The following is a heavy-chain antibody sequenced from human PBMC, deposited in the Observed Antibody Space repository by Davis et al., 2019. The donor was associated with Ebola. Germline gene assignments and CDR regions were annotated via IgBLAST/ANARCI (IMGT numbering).Heavy chain of an antibody. Sequence: ESLKISCAASGFTFSSYSMNWIRQPPGKGLEWIGYIYYSGSTNYNPSLKSRVTISVDTSKNQFSLKLSSVTAADTAVYYCARGRDFWRNWGQGTLVTVSS. V-gene: IGHV4-59*12. CDR1: GFTFSSYS. CDR3: ARGRDFWRN. J-gene: IGHJ4*02. CDR2: IYYSGST. D-gene: IGHD3-3*01.